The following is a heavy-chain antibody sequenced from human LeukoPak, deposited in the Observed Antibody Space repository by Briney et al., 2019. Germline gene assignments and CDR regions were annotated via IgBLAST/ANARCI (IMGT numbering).Heavy chain of an antibody. CDR3: AKGQELDDGVFDS. CDR1: GFTFSSSA. Sequence: PGKSLRLSCVASGFTFSSSAFHWVRQAPGKGLEWVSTIRSNGDTAYNADSVKGRFTISRDNSKNTLYLQMNSLRVEDTAIYYCAKGQELDDGVFDSWGQGTLVTVSS. CDR2: IRSNGDTA. J-gene: IGHJ4*02. D-gene: IGHD1-1*01. V-gene: IGHV3-23*01.